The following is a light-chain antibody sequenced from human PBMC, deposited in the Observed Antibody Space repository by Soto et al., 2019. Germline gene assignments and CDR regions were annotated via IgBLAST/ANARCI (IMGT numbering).Light chain of an antibody. CDR3: QQYGISPPSST. Sequence: EIVLTQSPGTLSLSPGERATLSCRASPSLTSSYLAWYQQKPGQAPRLLIYGASSRATGIPDRFSGGGSGTDFTPVYSRLEPEDGAVYYCQQYGISPPSSTFGQGTKLEIK. V-gene: IGKV3-20*01. CDR1: PSLTSSY. J-gene: IGKJ2*01. CDR2: GAS.